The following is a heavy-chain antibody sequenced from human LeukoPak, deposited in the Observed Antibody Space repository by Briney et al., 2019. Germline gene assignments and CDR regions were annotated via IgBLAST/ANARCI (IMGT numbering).Heavy chain of an antibody. CDR1: GYTFTIYH. Sequence: ASVKVSCKTSGYTFTIYHINWVRQATGQGLEWLGWMNPYSGDRGYAQKFQGRLSITSDTSISTAYMELSSLRSDDTAVYFCARTTSLTASGYDYWGQGTLVTVSS. CDR3: ARTTSLTASGYDY. J-gene: IGHJ4*02. V-gene: IGHV1-8*03. D-gene: IGHD4-17*01. CDR2: MNPYSGDR.